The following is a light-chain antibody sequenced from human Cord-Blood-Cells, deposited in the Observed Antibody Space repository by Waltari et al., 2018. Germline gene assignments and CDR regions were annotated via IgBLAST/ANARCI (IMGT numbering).Light chain of an antibody. CDR2: AAS. Sequence: DIQMTQSPSSLSASVGDRVTITCRASQSISSYVNWYQQKPGKAPKLLIYAASSLQSGVPARFSGSGSGTDFTRTISSLQPEDFATYYCQQSYSTPRTFGQGTKVEIK. J-gene: IGKJ1*01. V-gene: IGKV1-39*01. CDR1: QSISSY. CDR3: QQSYSTPRT.